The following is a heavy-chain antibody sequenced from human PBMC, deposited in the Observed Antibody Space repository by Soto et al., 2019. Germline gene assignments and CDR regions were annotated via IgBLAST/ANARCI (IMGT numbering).Heavy chain of an antibody. CDR2: ISAYNGNT. CDR1: GYSLSDLS. Sequence: ASVKVSCMVSGYSLSDLSIHWVRQAPGQGLEWMGWISAYNGNTNYAQKLQGRVTMTTDTSTSTAYMELRSLRSDDTAVYYCARGRDFDYWGQGTLVTVSS. CDR3: ARGRDFDY. J-gene: IGHJ4*02. V-gene: IGHV1-18*01.